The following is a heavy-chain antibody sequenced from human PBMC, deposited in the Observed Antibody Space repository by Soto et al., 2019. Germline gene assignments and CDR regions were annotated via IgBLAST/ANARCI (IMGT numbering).Heavy chain of an antibody. J-gene: IGHJ4*02. D-gene: IGHD3-22*01. V-gene: IGHV4-31*03. CDR1: GGSINSGGYY. CDR3: ASNYYNSKVYGY. CDR2: INYSGST. Sequence: SETLSLTCTVSGGSINSGGYYWSWIRQHPGKGLEWIGYINYSGSTNYNPSLKSRITISRDTSKNQFSLKLSSVTAADTAVYYCASNYYNSKVYGYWGQGNLVTVSS.